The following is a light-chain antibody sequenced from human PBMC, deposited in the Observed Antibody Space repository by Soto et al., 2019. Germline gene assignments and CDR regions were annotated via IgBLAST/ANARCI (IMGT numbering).Light chain of an antibody. CDR3: SSYTGSDNLV. V-gene: IGLV2-8*01. CDR2: DVT. Sequence: QSVLTQPPSASGSPGQSVTISCTGTSSNVGAYNYVSWYQQHPGKAPKLMIYDVTTRPSGVPDRFSGSKSGNTASLTVSGLQAEDEAYYFCSSYTGSDNLVFGGGTKLTVL. CDR1: SSNVGAYNY. J-gene: IGLJ2*01.